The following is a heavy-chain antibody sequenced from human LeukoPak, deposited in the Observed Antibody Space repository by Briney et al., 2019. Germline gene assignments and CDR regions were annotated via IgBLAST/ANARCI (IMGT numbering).Heavy chain of an antibody. J-gene: IGHJ6*03. Sequence: SETLSLTCSVSGDSISSHFRSWIRQPPGKGLEWIGYIHHSGMTNYNSALKSRATLSVDASTSQFSLKLTSVTAADTAFYFCAREASSDPRLSSYFLDVWGEGTAVTVSS. CDR2: IHHSGMT. V-gene: IGHV4-59*11. CDR1: GDSISSHF. CDR3: AREASSDPRLSSYFLDV. D-gene: IGHD6-19*01.